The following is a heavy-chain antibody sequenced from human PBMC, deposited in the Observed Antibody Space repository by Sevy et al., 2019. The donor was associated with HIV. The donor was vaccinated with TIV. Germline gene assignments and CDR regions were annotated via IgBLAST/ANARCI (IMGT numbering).Heavy chain of an antibody. CDR2: IYHSGST. V-gene: IGHV4-38-2*01. CDR1: GYSISSGYY. CDR3: ARVFGSSNYFDY. D-gene: IGHD6-6*01. J-gene: IGHJ4*02. Sequence: SETLSLTCAVSGYSISSGYYWGWIRQPPGKGLEWIAVIYHSGSTYYNPSLKSRVTISVDTSKNQFSLKLSSVTAADTAVYYCARVFGSSNYFDYWGQGTLVTVSS.